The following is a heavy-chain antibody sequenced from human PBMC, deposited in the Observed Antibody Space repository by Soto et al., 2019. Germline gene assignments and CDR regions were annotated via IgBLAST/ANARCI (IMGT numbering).Heavy chain of an antibody. Sequence: SVKVSCKASGGTFSSYAISWVRQAPGQGLEWMGGIIPIFGTANYAQKFQGRVTITADESTSTAYMELSSLRSEDTAVYYCARASITMVRGVIPTTNWFDPWGQGXLVTVSS. CDR3: ARASITMVRGVIPTTNWFDP. V-gene: IGHV1-69*13. CDR2: IIPIFGTA. CDR1: GGTFSSYA. J-gene: IGHJ5*02. D-gene: IGHD3-10*01.